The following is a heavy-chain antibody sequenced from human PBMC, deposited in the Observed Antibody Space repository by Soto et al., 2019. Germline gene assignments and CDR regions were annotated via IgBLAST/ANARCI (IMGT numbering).Heavy chain of an antibody. CDR3: AREGSVVVVAGPFYYYYGMDV. V-gene: IGHV1-18*04. J-gene: IGHJ6*02. D-gene: IGHD2-15*01. CDR1: GYTFTSYG. CDR2: ISAYNGNT. Sequence: QVQLVQSGAEVKKPGASVKVSCKASGYTFTSYGISWVRQAPGQGLEWMGWISAYNGNTNYAQKPQGRVSMTTDTATSTAYRELGSLRSEDTAVYYCAREGSVVVVAGPFYYYYGMDVWGQGTTVTVSS.